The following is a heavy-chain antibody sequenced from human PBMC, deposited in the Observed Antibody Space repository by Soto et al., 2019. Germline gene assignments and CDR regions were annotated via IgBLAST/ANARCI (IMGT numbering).Heavy chain of an antibody. CDR1: GHTFTGHH. CDR2: IDLDIGDT. J-gene: IGHJ4*02. CDR3: GLEPTGTGGFDS. Sequence: QVQMVQSGAEVKKPGASVKVSCKASGHTFTGHHMHWVRQAPGQGLEWMDLIDLDIGDTKYAQKFQCRITSTSDTSITTAYMELRGLRSDDTAVYYCGLEPTGTGGFDSWGQGTLVTVS. V-gene: IGHV1-2*02. D-gene: IGHD7-27*01.